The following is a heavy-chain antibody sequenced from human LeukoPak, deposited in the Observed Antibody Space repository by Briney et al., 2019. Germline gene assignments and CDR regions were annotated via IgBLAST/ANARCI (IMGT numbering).Heavy chain of an antibody. V-gene: IGHV4-34*01. CDR2: INHSGST. D-gene: IGHD6-13*01. CDR3: ARLRGIAAL. CDR1: GGSFSGYY. Sequence: SETLSLTCAVYGGSFSGYYWSWIRQPPGKGLEWIGEINHSGSTNYNPSLKSRVTISVDTSKNRFSLKLSSVTAADTAVYYCARLRGIAALWGQGTLVTVSS. J-gene: IGHJ4*02.